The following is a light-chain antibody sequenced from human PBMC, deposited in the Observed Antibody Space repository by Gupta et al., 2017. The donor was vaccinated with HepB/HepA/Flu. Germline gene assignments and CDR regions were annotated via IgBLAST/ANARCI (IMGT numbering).Light chain of an antibody. J-gene: IGLJ3*02. CDR3: PYYDSSRGV. CDR1: SGSIASNY. Sequence: NFMLTQPHSVSESPGKTVTISCTGSSGSIASNYVQWYQQRPGSEPTTVIDDENQRPSGVPDRFSCYIDSDYTSASLNISGLKAEDDAYYYCPYYDSSRGVFGGGTKLTVL. CDR2: DEN. V-gene: IGLV6-57*02.